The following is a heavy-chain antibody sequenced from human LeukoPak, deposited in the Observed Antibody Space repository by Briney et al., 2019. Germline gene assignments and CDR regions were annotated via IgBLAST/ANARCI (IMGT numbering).Heavy chain of an antibody. CDR1: GGTFSSYA. V-gene: IGHV1-69*13. CDR3: ARGKDGYNYYFDY. J-gene: IGHJ4*02. D-gene: IGHD5-24*01. Sequence: SVKVSCKASGGTFSSYAISWLRQAPGQGLEWMGGIIPIFGTANYAQKFQGRVTITADESTSTAYMELSSLRSEDTAVYYCARGKDGYNYYFDYWGQGTLVTVSS. CDR2: IIPIFGTA.